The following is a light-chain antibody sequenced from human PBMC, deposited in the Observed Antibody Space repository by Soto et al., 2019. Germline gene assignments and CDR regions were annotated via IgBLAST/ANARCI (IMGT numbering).Light chain of an antibody. Sequence: DIQMTQSPSSLSASVGDRVTITCQASQDIADYLNWYQLKPGKAPKLLIYDASNLEAGVPSRFSGSGSGTEFTLTISSLQPDDFATYYCQHYNSYSEAFGQGTKVDI. J-gene: IGKJ1*01. CDR3: QHYNSYSEA. CDR1: QDIADY. V-gene: IGKV1-33*01. CDR2: DAS.